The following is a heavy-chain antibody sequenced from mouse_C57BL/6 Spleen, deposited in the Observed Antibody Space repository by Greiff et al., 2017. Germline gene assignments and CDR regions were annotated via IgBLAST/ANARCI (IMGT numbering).Heavy chain of an antibody. D-gene: IGHD2-5*01. J-gene: IGHJ3*01. CDR3: ARHHYSNSAWFAY. CDR2: FPPYNDDT. Sequence: QVQLQPSGAELVKPGASVQMSCKASGYTFTTYPIEWMKQNHGKSLEWIGNFPPYNDDTKYNEKFKGKATLTVEKSSSTVYLELRRLTSYDSAVYYCARHHYSNSAWFAYWGQGTLVTVSA. V-gene: IGHV1-47*01. CDR1: GYTFTTYP.